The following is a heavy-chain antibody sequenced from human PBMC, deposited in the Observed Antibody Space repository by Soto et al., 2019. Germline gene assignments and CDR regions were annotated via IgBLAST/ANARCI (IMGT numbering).Heavy chain of an antibody. CDR3: AVDYGDYGWDLDY. J-gene: IGHJ4*02. V-gene: IGHV3-33*01. Sequence: LRLSCAASGFTFSSYGMHWVRQAPGKGLEWVAVIWYDGSNKYYADSVKGRFTISRDNSKNTLYLQMNSLRAEDTAVYYCAVDYGDYGWDLDYWGQGTLVTVSS. CDR2: IWYDGSNK. D-gene: IGHD4-17*01. CDR1: GFTFSSYG.